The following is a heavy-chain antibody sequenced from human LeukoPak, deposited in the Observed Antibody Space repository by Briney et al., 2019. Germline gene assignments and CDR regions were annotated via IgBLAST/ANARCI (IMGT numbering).Heavy chain of an antibody. Sequence: GESLKISCKGSGYSFTSYWIGWVRQMPGKGLEWMGIIYPDDSDTKYSPSFQGQVTISVDKSISTAYLQWSSLKASDTAMYYCARLAFCTNAVCFSNYYYSMDVWGRGTTVTVSS. J-gene: IGHJ6*03. CDR3: ARLAFCTNAVCFSNYYYSMDV. CDR1: GYSFTSYW. V-gene: IGHV5-51*01. CDR2: IYPDDSDT. D-gene: IGHD2-8*01.